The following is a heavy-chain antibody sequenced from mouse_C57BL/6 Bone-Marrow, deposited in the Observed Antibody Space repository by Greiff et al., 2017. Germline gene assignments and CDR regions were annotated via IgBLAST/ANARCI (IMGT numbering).Heavy chain of an antibody. CDR2: IDPADGDT. V-gene: IGHV14-1*01. J-gene: IGHJ3*01. CDR1: GYTIKDYY. Sequence: VQLQQSGAELVRPGASVKLSCTASGYTIKDYYMHWVKQRPEQGLEWIGRIDPADGDTDYAPKFQGKATLTADTSSNTAYLQLSSLTSEDTAVDYCTTGGNVVAYWGQGTLVTVSA. CDR3: TTGGNVVAY.